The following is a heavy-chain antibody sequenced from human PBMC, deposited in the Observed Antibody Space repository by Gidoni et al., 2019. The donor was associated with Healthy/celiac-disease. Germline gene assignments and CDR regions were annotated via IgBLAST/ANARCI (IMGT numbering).Heavy chain of an antibody. D-gene: IGHD1-7*01. J-gene: IGHJ4*02. CDR2: IRSKAYGGTT. Sequence: EVQLVESGGGLVQPGRSLRLACTESGFTFGDYARSWVRTAPGKGREWVGFIRSKAYGGTTEYAASVKGRFTISGDDSKSIAYLQMNSLKTEDTAVYYCSGNPELLVYWGQGTLVTVSS. CDR3: SGNPELLVY. CDR1: GFTFGDYA. V-gene: IGHV3-49*04.